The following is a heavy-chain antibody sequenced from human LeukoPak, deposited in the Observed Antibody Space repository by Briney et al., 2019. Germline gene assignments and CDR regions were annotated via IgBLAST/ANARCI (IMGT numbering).Heavy chain of an antibody. J-gene: IGHJ6*02. CDR2: INPNTGGT. CDR3: ARDFRITAAGTGYYYGMDV. V-gene: IGHV1-2*02. CDR1: GYTFTDCY. D-gene: IGHD6-13*01. Sequence: GASVTVSCKASGYTFTDCYMHWVRQAPGQGLEWMGWINPNTGGTNYAQKFQGRVTMTRDTSISTAYMELRRLRSDDTAVYYCARDFRITAAGTGYYYGMDVWGQGTTVTVSS.